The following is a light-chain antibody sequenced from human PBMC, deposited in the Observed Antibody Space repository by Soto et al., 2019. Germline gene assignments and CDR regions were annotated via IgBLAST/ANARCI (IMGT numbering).Light chain of an antibody. J-gene: IGLJ2*01. CDR2: EVN. CDR1: SSGIGTFNL. Sequence: QSVLTQPASVSGSPGQSIAISCTGNSSGIGTFNLVSWYQQHPGKAPKLIVYEVNKRPSEISSRFSGSKSGNTASLTISGLQAEDEADYYCYSFAGFNTQFGGGTKVPVL. V-gene: IGLV2-23*02. CDR3: YSFAGFNTQ.